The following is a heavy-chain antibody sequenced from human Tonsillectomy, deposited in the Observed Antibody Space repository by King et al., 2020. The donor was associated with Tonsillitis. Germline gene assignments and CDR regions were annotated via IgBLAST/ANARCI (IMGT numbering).Heavy chain of an antibody. J-gene: IGHJ4*02. D-gene: IGHD4-17*01. Sequence: LQLVQSGAEVKKPGSSVKVSCKASGGTFSSYAISWVRQAPGQGLEWMGWISTYNGNTNYAQNLQGRVTMTTDTSTTTAYMELRSLRSDDTAVYYCARDSHDYGDFVGFDYWGQGTLVTVSS. CDR1: GGTFSSYA. V-gene: IGHV1-18*01. CDR2: ISTYNGNT. CDR3: ARDSHDYGDFVGFDY.